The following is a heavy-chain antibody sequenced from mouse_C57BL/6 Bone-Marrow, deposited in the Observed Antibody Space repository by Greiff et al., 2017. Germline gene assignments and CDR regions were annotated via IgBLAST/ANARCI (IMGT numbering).Heavy chain of an antibody. CDR3: AKHIYYYGSGYGYAMDY. V-gene: IGHV2-9*01. Sequence: VKLVESGPGLVAPSQSLSITCTVSGFSLTSYGVDWVRQPPGKGLEWLGVICGGGSTNHNSPLMSRLSISKDNSKSQVFLKMNSLQTDDTAMYYCAKHIYYYGSGYGYAMDYWGQGTSVTVSS. CDR2: ICGGGST. J-gene: IGHJ4*01. D-gene: IGHD1-1*01. CDR1: GFSLTSYG.